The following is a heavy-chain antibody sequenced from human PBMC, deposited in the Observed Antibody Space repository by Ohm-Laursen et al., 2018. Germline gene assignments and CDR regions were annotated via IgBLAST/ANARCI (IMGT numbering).Heavy chain of an antibody. Sequence: SLRLSCSASGFTFSSYGMHWVRQAPGKGLEWVSYISSSGSTIYYADSVKGRFTISRDNAKNSLYLQMNSLRAEDTAVYYCARARPPTYYYGMDVWGQGTTVTVSS. J-gene: IGHJ6*02. CDR1: GFTFSSYG. CDR2: ISSSGSTI. D-gene: IGHD6-6*01. CDR3: ARARPPTYYYGMDV. V-gene: IGHV3-48*04.